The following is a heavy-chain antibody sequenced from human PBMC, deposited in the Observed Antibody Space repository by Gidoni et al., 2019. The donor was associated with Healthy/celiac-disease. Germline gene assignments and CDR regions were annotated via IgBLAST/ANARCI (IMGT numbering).Heavy chain of an antibody. CDR3: ARGYCSSTSCKRDYSSGWYPSL. CDR1: GGSISSGDYY. V-gene: IGHV4-30-4*01. Sequence: QVQLQESGPGLVKPSQTLSLTCTVSGGSISSGDYYWSWIRQPPGKGLEWIGYIYYSGSTYYNPSLKSRVTISVDTSKNQFSLKLSSVTAADTAVYYCARGYCSSTSCKRDYSSGWYPSLWGQGTLVTVSS. D-gene: IGHD2-2*01. J-gene: IGHJ4*02. CDR2: IYYSGST.